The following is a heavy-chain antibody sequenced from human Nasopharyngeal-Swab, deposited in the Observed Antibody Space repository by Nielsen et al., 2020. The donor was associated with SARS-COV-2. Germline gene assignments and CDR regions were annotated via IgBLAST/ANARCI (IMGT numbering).Heavy chain of an antibody. V-gene: IGHV3-33*01. CDR1: GFTFSSYG. D-gene: IGHD3-22*01. J-gene: IGHJ6*02. CDR3: ARMGTYYYDLLYGMDV. Sequence: GESLKISCAASGFTFSSYGMHWVRQAPGKGLEWVAVIWYDGSNKYYADSVKGRFTISRDNSKNTLYLQMNRLRAEDTAVYYCARMGTYYYDLLYGMDVWGQGTTVTVSS. CDR2: IWYDGSNK.